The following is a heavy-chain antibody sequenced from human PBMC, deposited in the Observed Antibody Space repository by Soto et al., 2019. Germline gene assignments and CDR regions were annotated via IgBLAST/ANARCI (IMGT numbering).Heavy chain of an antibody. D-gene: IGHD4-17*01. Sequence: ASVKVSCKASGYTFTSYGISWVRQAPGQGLEWMGWISAYNGNTNYAQKLQGRVTMTTDTSTSTAYMELRSLRSDDTAVYYCARDREPYDYGDWNWFDPWGQGTQVTVSS. CDR2: ISAYNGNT. V-gene: IGHV1-18*01. CDR1: GYTFTSYG. J-gene: IGHJ5*02. CDR3: ARDREPYDYGDWNWFDP.